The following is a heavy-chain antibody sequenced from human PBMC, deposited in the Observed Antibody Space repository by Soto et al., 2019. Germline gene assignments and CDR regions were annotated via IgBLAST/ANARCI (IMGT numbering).Heavy chain of an antibody. D-gene: IGHD2-2*01. CDR3: ARDYCSTSSCYDY. J-gene: IGHJ4*02. Sequence: SLRLSCTASGFTFNNYGMHWVRQAPGKGLQWVALIWYDGSKKYYADSVKGRFTISRDTSKNTLYLQMNSLSAEDTALYYCARDYCSTSSCYDYWGQGTLVTVSS. V-gene: IGHV3-33*01. CDR2: IWYDGSKK. CDR1: GFTFNNYG.